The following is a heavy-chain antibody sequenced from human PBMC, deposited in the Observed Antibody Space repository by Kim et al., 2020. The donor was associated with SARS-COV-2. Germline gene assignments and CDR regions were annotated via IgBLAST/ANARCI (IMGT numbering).Heavy chain of an antibody. CDR3: ARVRTSAWLVRFESVPGKYYFDY. V-gene: IGHV4-34*01. D-gene: IGHD6-19*01. CDR1: GGSFSGYY. J-gene: IGHJ4*02. Sequence: SETLSLTCAVYGGSFSGYYWSWIRQPPGKGLEWIGEINHSGSTNYNPSLKSRVTISVDTSKNQFSLKLSSVTAADTAVYYCARVRTSAWLVRFESVPGKYYFDYWGQGTLVTVSS. CDR2: INHSGST.